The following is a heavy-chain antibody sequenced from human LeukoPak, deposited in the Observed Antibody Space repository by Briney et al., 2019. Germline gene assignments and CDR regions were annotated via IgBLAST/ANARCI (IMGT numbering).Heavy chain of an antibody. CDR3: TTATYSDAWFGHW. CDR2: IKSKTDGGKT. Sequence: GGSLGLSCAASGFTFTNAWMNWARQAPGKGLEWVGRIKSKTDGGKTDYAAPVKGRFTISRDDSKDTLYLQMNSLEREDTAVYYCTTATYSDAWFGHWWGQGTLVTVSS. V-gene: IGHV3-15*07. J-gene: IGHJ1*01. D-gene: IGHD3-10*01. CDR1: GFTFTNAW.